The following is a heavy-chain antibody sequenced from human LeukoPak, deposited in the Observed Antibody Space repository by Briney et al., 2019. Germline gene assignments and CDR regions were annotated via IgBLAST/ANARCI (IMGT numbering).Heavy chain of an antibody. CDR3: ARPYSNYGGYAFDI. CDR2: IKEDGSET. J-gene: IGHJ3*02. D-gene: IGHD4-11*01. CDR1: GFTFSSYW. Sequence: GESLRLSCAASGFTFSSYWMTWVRQAPGKGLEWLANIKEDGSETYYVESVKGRFTISRDNAKNSLYLQMNSLRAEDTAVYYCARPYSNYGGYAFDIWGQGTMVTVSS. V-gene: IGHV3-7*01.